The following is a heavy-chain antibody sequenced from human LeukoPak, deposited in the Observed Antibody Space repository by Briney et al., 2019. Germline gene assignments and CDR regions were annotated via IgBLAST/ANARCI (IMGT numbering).Heavy chain of an antibody. D-gene: IGHD2/OR15-2a*01. CDR2: ISSSSSYI. CDR1: GFTFSSYS. CDR3: ARDPLSHFFVGPRYFDY. V-gene: IGHV3-21*01. Sequence: GSLRLSCAASGFTFSSYSMNWVRQAPGKGLEWVSSISSSSSYIYYADSVKGRFTISRDNAKNSLYLRMNSLRAEDTAVYYCARDPLSHFFVGPRYFDYWGQGTLVTVSS. J-gene: IGHJ4*02.